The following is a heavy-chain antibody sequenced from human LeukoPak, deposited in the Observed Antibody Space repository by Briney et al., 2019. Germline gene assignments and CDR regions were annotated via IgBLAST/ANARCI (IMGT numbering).Heavy chain of an antibody. CDR2: IYPGDSDP. D-gene: IGHD2-2*01. Sequence: GESLKISCQASGYGFTTYWIGWARQKPGKGLELIGVIYPGDSDPTYSPSFLGQVTISADKSTSTAYLQWSSLKASDTDMYYCARTVPAASKYTSSYFGFWGQGTLVTVSA. J-gene: IGHJ4*02. V-gene: IGHV5-51*01. CDR3: ARTVPAASKYTSSYFGF. CDR1: GYGFTTYW.